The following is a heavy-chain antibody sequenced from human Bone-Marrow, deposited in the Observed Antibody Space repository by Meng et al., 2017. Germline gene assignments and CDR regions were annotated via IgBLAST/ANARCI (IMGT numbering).Heavy chain of an antibody. CDR3: AKDLLYDSSGYTSPGMAAFDI. Sequence: GGSLRLSCVASGFTFSSYWMHWVRQDPGKGLVWVSRINEDGSTTTYADSVKGRFTISRDNAKNTLYLQMNSLRAEDTAVYYCAKDLLYDSSGYTSPGMAAFDIWGQGTMVTVSS. V-gene: IGHV3-74*01. J-gene: IGHJ3*02. D-gene: IGHD3-22*01. CDR2: INEDGSTT. CDR1: GFTFSSYW.